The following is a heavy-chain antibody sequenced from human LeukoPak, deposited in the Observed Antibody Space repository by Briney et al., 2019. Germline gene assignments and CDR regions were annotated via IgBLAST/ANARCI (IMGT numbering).Heavy chain of an antibody. CDR3: ATAPYEYIWGTYRTNWFDP. CDR2: SYYSGNT. J-gene: IGHJ5*02. V-gene: IGHV4-30-4*01. CDR1: GGAISSGDYY. Sequence: PSQTLSLTCTVSGGAISSGDYYWSWIRQPPGKGLEWIGYSYYSGNTYYNPSLMSRVTISMDTSKNQLSLKLNSMTTADTAVYYCATAPYEYIWGTYRTNWFDPWGQGTLVTVSS. D-gene: IGHD3-16*02.